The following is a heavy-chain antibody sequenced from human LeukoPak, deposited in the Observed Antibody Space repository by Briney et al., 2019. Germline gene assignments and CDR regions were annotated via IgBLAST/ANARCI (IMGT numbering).Heavy chain of an antibody. CDR2: IYYSGST. J-gene: IGHJ4*02. CDR1: GGSISTSSYY. CDR3: GRSYVAVAGKAALFDH. D-gene: IGHD6-19*01. Sequence: SETLSLTCTVSGGSISTSSYYWGWIRQPPGKGLEWIGSIYYSGSTYYNPSLKSRVTISIDTSQTQFSLKLNSVTAADTAVYFCGRSYVAVAGKAALFDHWGQGTLVTVSS. V-gene: IGHV4-39*07.